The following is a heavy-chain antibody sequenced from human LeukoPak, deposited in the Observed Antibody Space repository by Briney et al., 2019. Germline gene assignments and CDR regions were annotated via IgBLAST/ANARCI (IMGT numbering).Heavy chain of an antibody. D-gene: IGHD1-7*01. CDR3: AREAYSPQLELLYGAFDI. V-gene: IGHV3-48*03. Sequence: PGGSLRLSCAASGFTFSSYEMNWVRQAPGKGLEWVSYISSSGSTIYYADSVKGRLTISRDNAKNSLYLQMNRLRAEDTAVYYCAREAYSPQLELLYGAFDIWGQGTMVTVSS. CDR2: ISSSGSTI. CDR1: GFTFSSYE. J-gene: IGHJ3*02.